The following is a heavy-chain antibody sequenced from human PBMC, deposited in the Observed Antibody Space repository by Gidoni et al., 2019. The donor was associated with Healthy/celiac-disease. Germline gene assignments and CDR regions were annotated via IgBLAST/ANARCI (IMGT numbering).Heavy chain of an antibody. J-gene: IGHJ6*02. V-gene: IGHV1-46*01. Sequence: MTRDTSTSTVYMELSSLRSEDTAVYYCAREGAVGLYGMDVWGQGTTVTVSS. CDR3: AREGAVGLYGMDV. D-gene: IGHD6-19*01.